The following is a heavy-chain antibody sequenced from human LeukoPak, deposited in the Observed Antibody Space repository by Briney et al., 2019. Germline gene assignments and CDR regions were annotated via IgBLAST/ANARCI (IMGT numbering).Heavy chain of an antibody. CDR2: INTNSAT. J-gene: IGHJ4*02. Sequence: VASVRLSCGASGYTFTGYYMNWVRQAPGQGLEWVGWINTNSATNYAQKFQGRVTMTRDTSISTAYMELSRLTSDDMAVYYCSRGEVDGPDFDYWGQGTLVTVSS. V-gene: IGHV1-2*02. D-gene: IGHD1-26*01. CDR1: GYTFTGYY. CDR3: SRGEVDGPDFDY.